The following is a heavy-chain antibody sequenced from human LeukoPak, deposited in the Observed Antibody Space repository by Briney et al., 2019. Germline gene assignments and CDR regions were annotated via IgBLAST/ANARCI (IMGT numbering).Heavy chain of an antibody. CDR2: IIPIFGTA. J-gene: IGHJ4*02. CDR1: GGTFSSYA. D-gene: IGHD3-22*01. Sequence: TSVTVSCKASGGTFSSYAISWVRQAPGQGLEWMGGIIPIFGTANYAQKFQGRVTITADESTSTAYMELSSLRSEDTAVYYCASPYYYDSSGYYSFDYWGQGTLVTVSS. CDR3: ASPYYYDSSGYYSFDY. V-gene: IGHV1-69*13.